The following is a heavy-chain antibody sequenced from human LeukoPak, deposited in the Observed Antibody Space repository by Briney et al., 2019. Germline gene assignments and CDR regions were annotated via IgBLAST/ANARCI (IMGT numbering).Heavy chain of an antibody. D-gene: IGHD3-3*01. Sequence: PSETLSLTCTVSGGSISSGGYYWSWIRQHPGKGLEWIGYIYYSGSTYYNPSLKSRVTISVDTSKNQFSLKLSSVTAADTAVYYRARVYYFWSGYPLNWFDPWGQGTLVTVSS. J-gene: IGHJ5*02. CDR2: IYYSGST. V-gene: IGHV4-31*03. CDR3: ARVYYFWSGYPLNWFDP. CDR1: GGSISSGGYY.